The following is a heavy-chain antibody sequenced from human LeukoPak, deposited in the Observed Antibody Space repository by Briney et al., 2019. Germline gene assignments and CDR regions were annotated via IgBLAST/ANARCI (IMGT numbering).Heavy chain of an antibody. D-gene: IGHD5-18*01. Sequence: ASETLSLTCAVYGGSFSGYYWSWIRQPPGKGLEWIGYIYYSGSTNYNPSLKSRVTISVDTSKNQFSLKLSSVTAADTAVYYCARVGEVRYSYGPYYFDYWGQGTLVTVSS. CDR2: IYYSGST. J-gene: IGHJ4*02. CDR1: GGSFSGYY. CDR3: ARVGEVRYSYGPYYFDY. V-gene: IGHV4-59*01.